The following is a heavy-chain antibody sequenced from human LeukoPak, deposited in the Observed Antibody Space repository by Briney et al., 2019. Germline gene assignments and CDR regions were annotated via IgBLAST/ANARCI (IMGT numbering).Heavy chain of an antibody. CDR2: ISYDGSNK. V-gene: IGHV3-30-3*01. CDR3: ARDYGGYPEYYYYGMDV. CDR1: GFTFSSYA. Sequence: GGSLRLSCAASGFTFSSYAMHWVRQAPGKGLEWVALISYDGSNKYYADSVKGRFTISRDNSKNTQYLQMNSLRAEDTAVYYCARDYGGYPEYYYYGMDVWGQGTTVTVSS. D-gene: IGHD4-17*01. J-gene: IGHJ6*02.